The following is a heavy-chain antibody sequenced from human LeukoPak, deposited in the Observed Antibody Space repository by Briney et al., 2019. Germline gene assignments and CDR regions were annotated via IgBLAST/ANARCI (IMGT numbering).Heavy chain of an antibody. CDR2: IYYSGST. Sequence: PSETLSLTCTVSGGSISSSSYYWGWIRQPPGKGLEWIGSIYYSGSTYYNPSLKSRVTISVDTSKNQFSLKLSSVTAADTAVYYCAIRPWGFWSGYSYTPGPGPIDYWGQGTLVTVSS. CDR3: AIRPWGFWSGYSYTPGPGPIDY. CDR1: GGSISSSSYY. J-gene: IGHJ4*02. V-gene: IGHV4-39*01. D-gene: IGHD3-3*01.